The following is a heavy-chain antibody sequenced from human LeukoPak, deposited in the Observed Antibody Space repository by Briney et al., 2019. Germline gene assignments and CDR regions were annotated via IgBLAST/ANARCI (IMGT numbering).Heavy chain of an antibody. V-gene: IGHV3-49*04. D-gene: IGHD3-22*01. CDR2: IRSKAYGGTT. J-gene: IGHJ4*02. CDR3: SRVGSSGYNYFDY. Sequence: QPGRSLRLSCTASGFTFGDYAMSWVRQAPGKGLEWVSFIRSKAYGGTTEYAASVKGRFTMSRDDSKSIAYLQMNSLKTEDTAVYYCSRVGSSGYNYFDYWGQGTLVTVS. CDR1: GFTFGDYA.